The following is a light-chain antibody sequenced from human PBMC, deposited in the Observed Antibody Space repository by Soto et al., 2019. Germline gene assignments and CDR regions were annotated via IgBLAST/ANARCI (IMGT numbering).Light chain of an antibody. CDR3: QQSDSTPYT. CDR2: DAS. V-gene: IGKV1-39*01. CDR1: QTISTY. J-gene: IGKJ2*01. Sequence: DIQMTQSPSSLSASVGDRVTITCRASQTISTYLNWYQQKPGKAPRLLIYDASSLLSGVPSRFSGSGYETDVTLTIASLQPEDFSTYYCQQSDSTPYTFGQGTKVEI.